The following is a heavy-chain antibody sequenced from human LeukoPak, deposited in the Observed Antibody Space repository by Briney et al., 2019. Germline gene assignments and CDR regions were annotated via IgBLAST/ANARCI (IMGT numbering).Heavy chain of an antibody. CDR2: IRYSGRT. V-gene: IGHV4-59*05. J-gene: IGHJ4*02. CDR1: GGSISRYY. D-gene: IGHD3-10*01. CDR3: AREFNGSPDY. Sequence: PSETLSLTCTVSGGSISRYYWSWIRQPPGKGLEWIGSIRYSGRTYYKPSLKSRVTLSVDTSKNQLLLNLRSVTAADTAMYYCAREFNGSPDYLGQGTLVTVSS.